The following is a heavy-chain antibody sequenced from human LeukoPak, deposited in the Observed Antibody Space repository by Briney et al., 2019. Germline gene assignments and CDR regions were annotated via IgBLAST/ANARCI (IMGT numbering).Heavy chain of an antibody. CDR1: GGTFGSYA. Sequence: SVKISCKASGGTFGSYAISWVRQAPGQGLEWMGGIIPIFGTANYAQKFQGRVTITTDGSTSTAYMELSSLRSEDTAVYYCARGVSSGHDAFDIWGQGTMVTVSS. CDR2: IIPIFGTA. J-gene: IGHJ3*02. V-gene: IGHV1-69*05. CDR3: ARGVSSGHDAFDI. D-gene: IGHD3-22*01.